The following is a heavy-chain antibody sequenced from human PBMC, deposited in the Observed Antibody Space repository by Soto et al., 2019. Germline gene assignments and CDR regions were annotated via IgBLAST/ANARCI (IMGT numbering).Heavy chain of an antibody. CDR2: IYPGDSDT. Sequence: PEESRKISCNGSGYSLTSYWNGWVGQMPRKGLGCMGIIYPGDSDTRYSPSFQGQVTISADKSISTAYLQWNSLKASDTAIYYCARSFGAYCTSTTCYTDCLDPWGQGTLVTRLL. V-gene: IGHV5-51*01. CDR1: GYSLTSYW. D-gene: IGHD2-2*02. J-gene: IGHJ5*01. CDR3: ARSFGAYCTSTTCYTDCLDP.